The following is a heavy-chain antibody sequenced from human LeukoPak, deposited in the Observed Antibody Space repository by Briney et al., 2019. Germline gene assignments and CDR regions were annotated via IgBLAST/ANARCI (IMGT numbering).Heavy chain of an antibody. CDR3: ARVAY. V-gene: IGHV3-66*01. J-gene: IGHJ4*02. CDR1: GFTFSSYA. CDR2: IYSGGST. Sequence: GGSLRLSCAASGFTFSSYAMSWVRQAPGKGLEWVSVIYSGGSTYYADSVKGRFTISRDNSKNTLYLQMNSLRAEDTAVYYCARVAYWGQGTLVTVSS.